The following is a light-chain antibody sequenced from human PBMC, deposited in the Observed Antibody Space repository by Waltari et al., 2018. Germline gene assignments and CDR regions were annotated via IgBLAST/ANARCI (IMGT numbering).Light chain of an antibody. CDR2: DAS. CDR3: QHYDFLPT. J-gene: IGKJ3*01. CDR1: QDISTY. V-gene: IGKV1-33*01. Sequence: DIQITQSPPSLSASVGDRVTISCQASQDISTYLNWYQHKPGKSPKLLIHDASNLATGVPSRFSGSGSGTVFSFTISSLQPEDFATYYCQHYDFLPTFGPGTKVDV.